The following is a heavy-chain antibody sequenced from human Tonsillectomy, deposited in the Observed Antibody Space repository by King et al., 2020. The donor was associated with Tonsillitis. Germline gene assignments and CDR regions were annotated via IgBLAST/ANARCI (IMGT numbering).Heavy chain of an antibody. CDR2: TYYRPKWYN. CDR1: GDSLSNNSAA. V-gene: IGHV6-1*01. Sequence: VQLQQSGPGLVKPSQTLSLTCAISGDSLSNNSAAWNWIRQSPSRGLEWLGRTYYRPKWYNDYAVSVKSRITINPDTSKNQFSLQLNSVTPEDTAVYYCARETTLYDFWNGFYDWGQGTLVTVSS. CDR3: ARETTLYDFWNGFYD. D-gene: IGHD3-3*01. J-gene: IGHJ4*02.